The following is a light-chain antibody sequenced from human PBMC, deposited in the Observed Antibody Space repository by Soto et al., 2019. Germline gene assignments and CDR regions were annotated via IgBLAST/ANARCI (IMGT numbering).Light chain of an antibody. Sequence: QSALTQPASVSGSPGQSITISCTGTSSDVGGYNYVSWYQQHPGKAPKLMIYDVSNRPSGVSNRFSGSKSGNTASLTISGLPAEDEAEYYCSSYTSSSTLGVFGGGTQLTVL. CDR3: SSYTSSSTLGV. CDR2: DVS. V-gene: IGLV2-14*01. CDR1: SSDVGGYNY. J-gene: IGLJ2*01.